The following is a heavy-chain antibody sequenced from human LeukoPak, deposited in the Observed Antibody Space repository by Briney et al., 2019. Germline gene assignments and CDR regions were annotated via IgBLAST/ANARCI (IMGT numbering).Heavy chain of an antibody. V-gene: IGHV3-21*01. CDR3: ARDKVVGPTICDY. J-gene: IGHJ4*02. Sequence: GGSLRLSCAASGFTFNNYIMNWVRQAPGKGLEWVSSISSSSDYIYYADSVKGRFTISRDNAKNSLYLQMDSLRAEDTAVYYCARDKVVGPTICDYWGLGTLVTVSS. CDR1: GFTFNNYI. CDR2: ISSSSDYI. D-gene: IGHD1-26*01.